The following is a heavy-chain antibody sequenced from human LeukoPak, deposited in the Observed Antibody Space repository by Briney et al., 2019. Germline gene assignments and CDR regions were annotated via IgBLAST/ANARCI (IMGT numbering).Heavy chain of an antibody. CDR2: IYYSGST. CDR1: GGTISSSSYY. D-gene: IGHD3-9*01. Sequence: SETLSLTCTVSGGTISSSSYYWGWIRQPPGKGLEWIGSIYYSGSTYYNPSLKSRVTISVDTSKNQFSLKLSSVTAADTAVYYCARDYDKPFDPWGQGTLVTVSS. CDR3: ARDYDKPFDP. J-gene: IGHJ5*02. V-gene: IGHV4-39*02.